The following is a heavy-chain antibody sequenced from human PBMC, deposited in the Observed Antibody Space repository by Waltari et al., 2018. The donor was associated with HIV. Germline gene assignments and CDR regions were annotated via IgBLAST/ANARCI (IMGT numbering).Heavy chain of an antibody. CDR2: IFSNAEK. D-gene: IGHD6-13*01. CDR3: ARISRGGQQLVFGTDFDL. J-gene: IGHJ2*01. CDR1: GFSLSNAKMG. V-gene: IGHV2-26*01. Sequence: QVTLKESGPVLVKPTETLTLTCTASGFSLSNAKMGVSWIRQPPGKALEWLAHIFSNAEKSYSTSLSSRLTISTDTSKSQVVLTMTNMDPVDTGTYYCARISRGGQQLVFGTDFDLWGRGTLVTVAS.